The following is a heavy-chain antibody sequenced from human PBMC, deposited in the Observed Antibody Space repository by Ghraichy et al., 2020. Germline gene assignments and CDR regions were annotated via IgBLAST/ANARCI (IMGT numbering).Heavy chain of an antibody. Sequence: GGSLRLSCAASGFTFSSYSMNWVRQAPGKGLEWVSSISSSSSYIYYADSVKGRFTISRDNAKNSLYLQMNSLRAEDTAVYYCARDYSYGSSWHLDAFDIWGQGTMVTVSS. CDR3: ARDYSYGSSWHLDAFDI. J-gene: IGHJ3*02. V-gene: IGHV3-21*01. CDR1: GFTFSSYS. D-gene: IGHD6-13*01. CDR2: ISSSSSYI.